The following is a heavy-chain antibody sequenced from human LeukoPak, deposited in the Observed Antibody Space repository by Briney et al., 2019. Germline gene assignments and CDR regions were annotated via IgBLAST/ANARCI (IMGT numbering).Heavy chain of an antibody. V-gene: IGHV4-4*02. CDR2: IYTRGST. J-gene: IGHJ4*02. Sequence: PSETLSLTCTVSSGSIFSSNWWSWVRQPPGKGLEWIGRIYTRGSTNYNPSLKSRSTISVDTSKNQFSLKLSSVTAADTAVYYCARRRGYSSDYYFDYWGQGTLVTVSS. D-gene: IGHD5-18*01. CDR3: ARRRGYSSDYYFDY. CDR1: SGSIFSSNW.